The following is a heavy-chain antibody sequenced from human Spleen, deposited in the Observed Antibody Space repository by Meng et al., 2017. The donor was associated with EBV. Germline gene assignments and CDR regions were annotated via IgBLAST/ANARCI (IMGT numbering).Heavy chain of an antibody. Sequence: HITLKGSGRTLVKPTRTLTLTCTFAGFSLSTSGEGVAWIRHPPEKALEWLALIYWDDDKRYSPSLRSRLTITKDTSKNQVVLTMTNMDPVDTATYYCAHRDYYGVVDYWGQGTLVTVSS. CDR2: IYWDDDK. J-gene: IGHJ4*02. D-gene: IGHD3-10*01. V-gene: IGHV2-5*02. CDR1: GFSLSTSGEG. CDR3: AHRDYYGVVDY.